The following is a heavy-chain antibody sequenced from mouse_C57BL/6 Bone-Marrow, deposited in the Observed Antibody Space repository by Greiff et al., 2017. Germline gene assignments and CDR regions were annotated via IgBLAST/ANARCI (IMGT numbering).Heavy chain of an antibody. CDR2: IDPSDSYT. J-gene: IGHJ2*01. D-gene: IGHD2-3*01. Sequence: QVQLQQPGAELVMPGASVKLSCKASGYTFTSYWMHWVKQRPGQGLEWIGEIDPSDSYTNYNQKFKGKSTLTADKSSSTAYMQLSSLTSEDSAVYYCARWRDGYYYFDCWGQGTTLTVSS. V-gene: IGHV1-69*01. CDR3: ARWRDGYYYFDC. CDR1: GYTFTSYW.